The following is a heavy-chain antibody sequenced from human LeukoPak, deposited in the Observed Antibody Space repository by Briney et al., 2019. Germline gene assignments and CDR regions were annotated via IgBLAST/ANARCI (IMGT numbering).Heavy chain of an antibody. CDR3: ARVKTYGRYFDF. Sequence: PSETLSLTCTVSGYSISSGYYWGWIRQPPGKGLEWIGSIYHSGSTYYNPSLKSRVTISVDTSKNQFSLKLSSVTAADTAVYYCARVKTYGRYFDFWGQGTLVTVSS. CDR1: GYSISSGYY. V-gene: IGHV4-38-2*02. D-gene: IGHD3-10*01. CDR2: IYHSGST. J-gene: IGHJ4*02.